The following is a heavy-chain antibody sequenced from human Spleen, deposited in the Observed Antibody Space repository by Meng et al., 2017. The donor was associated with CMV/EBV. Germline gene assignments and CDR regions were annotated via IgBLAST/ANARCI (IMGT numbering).Heavy chain of an antibody. J-gene: IGHJ4*02. V-gene: IGHV3-9*01. CDR2: LSGNSGSI. CDR3: VKEYSSGWSMQWFDY. Sequence: SLKISCAASGFTFDDYSMHWVRQAPGRGLEWVSGLSGNSGSIGDADSVKGRFTISRDNAYNALYLQMNSLRAEDTVLYYCVKEYSSGWSMQWFDYWGQGTLVTVSS. CDR1: GFTFDDYS. D-gene: IGHD6-19*01.